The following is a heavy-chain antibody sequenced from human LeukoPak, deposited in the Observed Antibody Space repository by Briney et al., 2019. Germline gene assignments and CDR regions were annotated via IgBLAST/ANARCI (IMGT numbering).Heavy chain of an antibody. CDR2: IYYSGST. J-gene: IGHJ3*02. V-gene: IGHV4-39*07. CDR3: VREQYYYDSSGYFDVVAFDI. D-gene: IGHD3-22*01. CDR1: GGSISSSSYY. Sequence: PSETLSLTCTVSGGSISSSSYYWGWIRQPPGKGLEWIGSIYYSGSTYYNPSLKSRVTISVDTSKNQFSLKLSSVTAADTAVYYCVREQYYYDSSGYFDVVAFDIWGQGTMVTVSS.